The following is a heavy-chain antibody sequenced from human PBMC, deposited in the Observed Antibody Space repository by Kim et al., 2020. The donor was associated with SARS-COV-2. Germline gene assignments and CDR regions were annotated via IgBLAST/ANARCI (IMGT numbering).Heavy chain of an antibody. J-gene: IGHJ5*02. V-gene: IGHV1-3*01. CDR3: AREGSGSYNWFDP. D-gene: IGHD3-10*01. Sequence: YQQNFQGRVTITRHTSATTAYMELSSLTSKDTAVYYCAREGSGSYNWFDPWGQGTLVTVSS.